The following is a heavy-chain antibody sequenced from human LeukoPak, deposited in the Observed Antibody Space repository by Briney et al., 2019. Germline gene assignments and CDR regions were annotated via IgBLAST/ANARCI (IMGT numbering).Heavy chain of an antibody. J-gene: IGHJ3*02. CDR3: ARVVNYLGYCSSTSCPGAFDI. V-gene: IGHV4-4*02. D-gene: IGHD2-2*01. CDR2: IYHSGST. Sequence: SETLSLTCAVSGGSISSSNWWSWVRQPPGKGLEWIGEIYHSGSTNYNPSLKSRVTISVDKSKNQFSLKLSSVTAADTAVYYCARVVNYLGYCSSTSCPGAFDIWGQGTMVTVSS. CDR1: GGSISSSNW.